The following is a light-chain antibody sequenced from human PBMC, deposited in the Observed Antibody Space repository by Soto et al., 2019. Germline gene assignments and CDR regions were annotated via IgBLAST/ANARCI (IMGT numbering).Light chain of an antibody. CDR1: SSNIGKNY. CDR3: SSYSISDTPYV. Sequence: SVLTQPPSVSAPPGQRVTISCSGSSSNIGKNYVSWYQQHTGKAPELLIFEVSSRPSGISDRFSGSKSGNTASLTISGLQAEDEADYYCSSYSISDTPYVFGGGTKVTVL. J-gene: IGLJ1*01. V-gene: IGLV2-14*01. CDR2: EVS.